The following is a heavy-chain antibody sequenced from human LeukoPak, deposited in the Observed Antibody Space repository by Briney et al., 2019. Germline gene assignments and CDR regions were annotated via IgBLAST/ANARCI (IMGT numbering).Heavy chain of an antibody. D-gene: IGHD1-26*01. CDR2: ISGSGDST. V-gene: IGHV3-23*01. Sequence: GGSLRLSCTASGFTFINYSMNWVRQAPGKGLEWVSAISGSGDSTYYADSVKGRFTISRDNSKNTLYLQMNSLRAEDTAVYYCAKDRMGIVGATDFDYWGQGTLVTVSS. CDR3: AKDRMGIVGATDFDY. CDR1: GFTFINYS. J-gene: IGHJ4*02.